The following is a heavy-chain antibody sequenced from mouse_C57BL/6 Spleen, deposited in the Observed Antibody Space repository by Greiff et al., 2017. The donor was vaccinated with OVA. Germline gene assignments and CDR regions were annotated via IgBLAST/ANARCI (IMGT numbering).Heavy chain of an antibody. J-gene: IGHJ3*01. CDR1: GYTFTSYW. CDR2: IYPSDSET. CDR3: AREGSSGYGAY. Sequence: QVQLKQPGAELVRPGSSVKLSCKASGYTFTSYWMDWVKQRPGQGLEWIGNIYPSDSETHYNQKFKDKATLTVDKSSSTAYMQLSSLTSEDSAVYYCAREGSSGYGAYWGQGTLVTVSA. D-gene: IGHD3-2*02. V-gene: IGHV1-61*01.